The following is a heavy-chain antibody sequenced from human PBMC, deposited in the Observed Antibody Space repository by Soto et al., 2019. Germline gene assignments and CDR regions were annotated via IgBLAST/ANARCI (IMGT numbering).Heavy chain of an antibody. J-gene: IGHJ6*02. V-gene: IGHV4-39*01. CDR3: GKNVGKGIAARPDYYYYYGMDV. CDR2: IYYSGST. Sequence: QLQLPESGPGLVKPSETLSLTCTVSGGSISSSSYYWGWVRQPPGKGLAWIGSIYYSGSTYYNPSLKRRVPVTVDTSKNQVSLKLSSVTAADTSGYYCGKNVGKGIAARPDYYYYYGMDVWCPGTTVTVSS. CDR1: GGSISSSSYY. D-gene: IGHD6-6*01.